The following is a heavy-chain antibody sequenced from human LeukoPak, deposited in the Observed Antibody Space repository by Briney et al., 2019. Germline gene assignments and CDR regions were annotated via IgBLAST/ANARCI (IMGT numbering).Heavy chain of an antibody. CDR1: GFTFSSYG. CDR2: IKKDGSEK. J-gene: IGHJ4*02. D-gene: IGHD2-8*02. CDR3: ARGVSTGVDYFDC. V-gene: IGHV3-7*01. Sequence: GGSLRLSCAASGFTFSSYGVHWVRQAPGKGLEWVASIKKDGSEKYYVDSAKGRFTISRDNAKNSLYLQMNSLRADDTALYYCARGVSTGVDYFDCWGQGTLVTVSS.